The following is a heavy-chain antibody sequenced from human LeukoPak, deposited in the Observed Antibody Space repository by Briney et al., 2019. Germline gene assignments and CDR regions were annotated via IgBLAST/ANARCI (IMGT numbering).Heavy chain of an antibody. CDR1: GFTFSSYG. D-gene: IGHD1-26*01. CDR2: IWYDGSNK. V-gene: IGHV3-30*02. Sequence: PGGSLRLSCAASGFTFSSYGMYWVRRAPGKGLEWVAVIWYDGSNKYYADSVKGRFTISRDNSKNTLYLQMNSLRAEDTAVHYCAKARPYSGSYLFDYWGQGTLVTVSS. CDR3: AKARPYSGSYLFDY. J-gene: IGHJ4*02.